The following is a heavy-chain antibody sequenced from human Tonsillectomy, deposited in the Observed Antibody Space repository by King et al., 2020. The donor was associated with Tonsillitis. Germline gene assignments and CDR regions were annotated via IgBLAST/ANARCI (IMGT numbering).Heavy chain of an antibody. Sequence: VQLQESGPGLVKPSETLSLTCTVSGGSISSYYWSWIRPPPGKGLEWIGYIYDSGSTNYNPSLKSRGTISVDTSKNQLSLQLSSVTAADTAVYYCARGSNIAAAGTGYYFDYWGQGTLVTVSS. CDR3: ARGSNIAAAGTGYYFDY. V-gene: IGHV4-59*01. CDR1: GGSISSYY. CDR2: IYDSGST. J-gene: IGHJ4*02. D-gene: IGHD6-13*01.